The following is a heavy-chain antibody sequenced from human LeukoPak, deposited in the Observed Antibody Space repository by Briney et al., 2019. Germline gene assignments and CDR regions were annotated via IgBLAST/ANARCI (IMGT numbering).Heavy chain of an antibody. V-gene: IGHV3-53*01. Sequence: PRGSLRLSCAASGVIVSRNFMSWVRQAPGKGLRWVAIMYAGGTTDYSDSVRGRFHISRDSSNNTLSLQINSLRAEDTAVYYCARGSGSGWPLDRWGQGALVTVSS. D-gene: IGHD6-19*01. J-gene: IGHJ5*02. CDR2: MYAGGTT. CDR3: ARGSGSGWPLDR. CDR1: GVIVSRNF.